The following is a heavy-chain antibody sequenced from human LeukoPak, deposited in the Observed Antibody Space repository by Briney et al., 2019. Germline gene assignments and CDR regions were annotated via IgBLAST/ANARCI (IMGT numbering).Heavy chain of an antibody. V-gene: IGHV3-9*01. CDR1: GFTFDDYA. D-gene: IGHD2-2*01. CDR2: ISWNSGSI. J-gene: IGHJ4*02. Sequence: GGSLRLSCAASGFTFDDYAMHWVRQAPGKGLEWVSGISWNSGSIGYADSVKGRFTISRDNAKNSLYLQMNSLRAEDTAVYYCARDQDEYGSTSLGYWGQGTLVTVSS. CDR3: ARDQDEYGSTSLGY.